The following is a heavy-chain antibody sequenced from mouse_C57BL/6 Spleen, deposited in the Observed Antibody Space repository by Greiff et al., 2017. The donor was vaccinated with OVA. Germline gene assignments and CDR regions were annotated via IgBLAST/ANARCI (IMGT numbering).Heavy chain of an antibody. V-gene: IGHV5-12*01. CDR1: GFTFSDYY. CDR3: ARPPYYYGSSSEAWFAY. CDR2: ISNGGGST. J-gene: IGHJ3*01. Sequence: EVQVVESGGGLVQPGGSLKLSCAASGFTFSDYYMYWVRQTPEKRLEWVAYISNGGGSTYYPDTVKGRFTISRDNAKNTLYLQMSRLKSEDTAMYYCARPPYYYGSSSEAWFAYWGQGTLVTVSA. D-gene: IGHD1-1*01.